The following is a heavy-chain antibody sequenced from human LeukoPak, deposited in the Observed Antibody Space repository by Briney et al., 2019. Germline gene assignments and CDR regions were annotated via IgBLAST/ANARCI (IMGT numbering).Heavy chain of an antibody. J-gene: IGHJ4*02. CDR3: ARAYDFGLDY. CDR1: GYTVTGYY. CDR2: INPNSGGT. D-gene: IGHD3-3*01. Sequence: ASVKVSCKASGYTVTGYYMHWLRQAPGQGLEWMGWINPNSGGTKYAQKFQGRVTMPRDTSLSTASMQLSRLRSDDTAVYYCARAYDFGLDYWGQGTLVTVSS. V-gene: IGHV1-2*02.